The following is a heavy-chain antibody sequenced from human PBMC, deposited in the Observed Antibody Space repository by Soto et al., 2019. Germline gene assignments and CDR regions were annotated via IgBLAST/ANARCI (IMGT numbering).Heavy chain of an antibody. Sequence: ASVKVSCKASGYTFTSYGITWVRQAPGQGLEWMGWISAYNGNTNYAQKLQGRVTMTTDTSTTTAYMELKSLRSDDTAVYYCARVGLGFGDYFAFDIWGQGTMVTVSS. J-gene: IGHJ3*02. CDR3: ARVGLGFGDYFAFDI. V-gene: IGHV1-18*01. CDR2: ISAYNGNT. CDR1: GYTFTSYG. D-gene: IGHD4-17*01.